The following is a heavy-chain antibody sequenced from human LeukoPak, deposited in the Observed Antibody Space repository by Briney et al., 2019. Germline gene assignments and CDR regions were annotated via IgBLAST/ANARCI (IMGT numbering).Heavy chain of an antibody. CDR2: ISSSSTYI. Sequence: GGSLRLSCAASGFTFNTYTINWVRQAPGKGLEWVSSISSSSTYIYYADSVKRRFTISRHNAKNSLYLQMNSPRAEDTAVYYCAREQHCSSPSCPDDYWGQGTLVTVSS. CDR1: GFTFNTYT. J-gene: IGHJ4*02. V-gene: IGHV3-21*01. CDR3: AREQHCSSPSCPDDY. D-gene: IGHD2-2*01.